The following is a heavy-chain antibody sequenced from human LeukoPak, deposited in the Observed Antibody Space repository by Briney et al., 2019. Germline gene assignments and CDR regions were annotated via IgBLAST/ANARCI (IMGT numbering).Heavy chain of an antibody. J-gene: IGHJ4*02. CDR2: LQDHGSDI. Sequence: PGGSLRLSCAASGFTFSNYGMHWVRQAPDKGLEWVAFLQDHGSDIHYADSVEGRFTISRDNAKSSLFLQMNSLRAEDTAVYYCARDGGATMVRGVATYDSWGREPWSPSPQ. V-gene: IGHV3-30*02. D-gene: IGHD3-10*01. CDR1: GFTFSNYG. CDR3: ARDGGATMVRGVATYDS.